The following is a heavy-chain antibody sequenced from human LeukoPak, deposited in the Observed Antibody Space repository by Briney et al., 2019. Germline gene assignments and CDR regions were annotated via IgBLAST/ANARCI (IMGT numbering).Heavy chain of an antibody. Sequence: AGGSLRLSCAASGFTFSSYAMSWVRQAPGKGLEWVSAISGSGGSTYYADSVKGRFTISRDNSKNTLYLQMNSLRAEDTAVYYCAKGGAVAGTSTFFDYWGQGTLVTVSS. CDR3: AKGGAVAGTSTFFDY. D-gene: IGHD6-19*01. V-gene: IGHV3-23*01. CDR2: ISGSGGST. CDR1: GFTFSSYA. J-gene: IGHJ4*02.